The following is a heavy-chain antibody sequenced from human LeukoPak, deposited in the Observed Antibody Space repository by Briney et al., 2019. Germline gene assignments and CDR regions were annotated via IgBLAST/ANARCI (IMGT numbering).Heavy chain of an antibody. J-gene: IGHJ4*02. V-gene: IGHV1-46*01. CDR3: ARDNTATGPFDN. CDR1: GYSFTSYY. Sequence: GASVKVSYKASGYSFTSYYMHWLRQAPGQGLEWMERIELMGGSTRYAQKLQGTVTMTRETSTSTVYMELRSLRSEDTAVYYCARDNTATGPFDNWGQGTLVTVSS. D-gene: IGHD1-1*01. CDR2: IELMGGST.